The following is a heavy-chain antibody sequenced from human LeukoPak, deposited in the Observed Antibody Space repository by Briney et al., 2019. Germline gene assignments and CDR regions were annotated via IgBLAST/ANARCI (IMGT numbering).Heavy chain of an antibody. CDR1: GYTFTNYW. J-gene: IGHJ4*02. CDR2: IYPGDSET. V-gene: IGHV5-51*01. D-gene: IGHD2-2*01. Sequence: GESLKISCKGSGYTFTNYWIGWVRQMPGKGLEWMGLIYPGDSETRYSPSFQGHVTFSADKSISTAYLQWSSLKASDTAIYYCARPYCDTTTCYSYFDFWGQGTLVSVSS. CDR3: ARPYCDTTTCYSYFDF.